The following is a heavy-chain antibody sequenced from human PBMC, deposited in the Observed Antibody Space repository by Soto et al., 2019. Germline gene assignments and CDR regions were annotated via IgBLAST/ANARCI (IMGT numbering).Heavy chain of an antibody. CDR2: FRTSGDGGTT. Sequence: LRLSCAASGFTFSSYSMSWVRQAPGKGLEWVSGFRTSGDGGTTYYADSVKGRFTISRDNSKNMLFLQMNSLRAEDTAIYYCAKKVNSGPGSQYFDYWGQGTLVTVSA. CDR1: GFTFSSYS. CDR3: AKKVNSGPGSQYFDY. J-gene: IGHJ4*02. D-gene: IGHD3-10*01. V-gene: IGHV3-23*01.